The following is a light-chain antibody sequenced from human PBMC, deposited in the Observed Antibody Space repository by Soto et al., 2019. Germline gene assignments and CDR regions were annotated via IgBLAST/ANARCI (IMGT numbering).Light chain of an antibody. Sequence: DIVMTQFPLSLPVTPGEPASISCRSSQSLLHSSGYNYLDWYLQKPGQSPQLLIYLGSNRASGVPDRFSGSGSGTDFTPKISRVEAEDVGVYYCMQPLQTPITFGQGTRLEIK. CDR3: MQPLQTPIT. J-gene: IGKJ5*01. V-gene: IGKV2-28*01. CDR1: QSLLHSSGYNY. CDR2: LGS.